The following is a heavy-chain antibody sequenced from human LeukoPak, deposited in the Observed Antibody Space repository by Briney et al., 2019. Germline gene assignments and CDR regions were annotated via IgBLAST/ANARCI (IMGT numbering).Heavy chain of an antibody. D-gene: IGHD1-26*01. Sequence: PGGSLRLSCLASGFTVSSTYMSWVRQAPGKGLEWVSVIYSGGSTYYADSVKGRFTISRDNSKNTLYLQMNSLRAEDTAVYYCARENSGSFFPVDDYRGQGTLVTVSS. CDR2: IYSGGST. CDR3: ARENSGSFFPVDDY. J-gene: IGHJ4*02. V-gene: IGHV3-66*01. CDR1: GFTVSSTY.